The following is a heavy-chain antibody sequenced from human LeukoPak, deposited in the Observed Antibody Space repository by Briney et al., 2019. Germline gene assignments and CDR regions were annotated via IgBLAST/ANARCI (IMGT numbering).Heavy chain of an antibody. V-gene: IGHV4-61*02. D-gene: IGHD3-3*01. J-gene: IGHJ5*02. CDR1: GGSISSGSYY. CDR3: ARDHYDFWSGYYRENWFDP. Sequence: PSQTLSLTCTVSGGSISSGSYYWSWIRQPAGKGLEWIGRIYTSGSTNYNPSLKRRVTISVDTSKNQFSLKLSSVTAADTAVYYCARDHYDFWSGYYRENWFDPWGQGTLVTVSS. CDR2: IYTSGST.